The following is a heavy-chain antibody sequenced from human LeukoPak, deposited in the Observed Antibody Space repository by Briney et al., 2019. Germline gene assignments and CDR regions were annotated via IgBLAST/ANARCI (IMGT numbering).Heavy chain of an antibody. CDR2: ISGSGGST. CDR1: GFTFSDYV. Sequence: GGSLRLSCAASGFTFSDYVMNWVRQAPGEGLEWVSTISGSGGSTYYADSVKGRFTISRDNSKNTLYLQMNGLRAEDTAIYYCAPPTGVALYDSSGYWGQGTLVTVS. CDR3: APPTGVALYDSSGY. D-gene: IGHD3-22*01. J-gene: IGHJ4*02. V-gene: IGHV3-23*01.